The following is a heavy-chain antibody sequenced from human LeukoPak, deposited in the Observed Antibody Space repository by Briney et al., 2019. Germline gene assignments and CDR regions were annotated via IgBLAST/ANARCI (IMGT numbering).Heavy chain of an antibody. D-gene: IGHD6-19*01. CDR2: IYHSGST. CDR3: AIGPGYGSGWYLY. J-gene: IGHJ4*02. CDR1: GYSFSSGYY. V-gene: IGHV4-38-2*01. Sequence: NPSETLSLTCAVSGYSFSSGYYWGWIRQPPRKGLEWIGSIYHSGSTYYNPSLKSRVTISVDTSKNQFSLKLSSVTAADMAVYHCAIGPGYGSGWYLYWGQGTLVTVSS.